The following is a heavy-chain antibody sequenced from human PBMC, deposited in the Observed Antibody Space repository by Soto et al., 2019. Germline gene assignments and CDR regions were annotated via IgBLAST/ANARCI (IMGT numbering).Heavy chain of an antibody. CDR3: ARGSYVYIWEGYRGRAFAI. CDR2: TYYRSKWYN. Sequence: SQTLSLTCAISGDSVSSNSAAWNWIRQSPSRGLEWLGRTYYRSKWYNDYAVSVKSRITINPDTSKNQFSLQLNSVTPEDTAVYYCARGSYVYIWEGYRGRAFAIWAQGTMVTV. D-gene: IGHD3-16*02. J-gene: IGHJ3*02. CDR1: GDSVSSNSAA. V-gene: IGHV6-1*01.